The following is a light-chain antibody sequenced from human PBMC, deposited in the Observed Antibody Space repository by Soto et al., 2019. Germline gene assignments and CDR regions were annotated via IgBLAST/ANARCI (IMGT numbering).Light chain of an antibody. J-gene: IGKJ4*01. CDR1: QSVLSRSNNKNY. CDR2: WAS. CDR3: QQYYSLPLT. Sequence: DIVMTQSPDSLAVSLGERTTINCKSSQSVLSRSNNKNYLTWYQLKPGQPPKLLIYWASTRKSGVPDRFSGSGSGTDFTLTISSLQAEDVAVYACQQYYSLPLTFGGGTRVEIK. V-gene: IGKV4-1*01.